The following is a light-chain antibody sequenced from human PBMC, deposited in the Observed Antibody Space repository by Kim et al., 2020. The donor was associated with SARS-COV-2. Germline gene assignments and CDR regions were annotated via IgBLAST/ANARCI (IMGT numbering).Light chain of an antibody. CDR2: AAS. CDR3: QQSHTTPYT. CDR1: QSIAKY. J-gene: IGKJ2*01. Sequence: DIQMTQSPSSLTASLGDTVTISCRTSQSIAKYLNWYQHKPGKAPSLLIYAASTLHGGVPSRFRGTGSGTEFTLTISSLHPEDFATYYCQQSHTTPYTFGQGTKLEI. V-gene: IGKV1-39*01.